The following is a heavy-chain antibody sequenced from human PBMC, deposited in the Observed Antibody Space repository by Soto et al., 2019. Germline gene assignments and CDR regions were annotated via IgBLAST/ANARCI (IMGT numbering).Heavy chain of an antibody. CDR1: GGTFSSYA. Sequence: SVKVSCKASGGTFSSYAISWVRQAPGQGLEWMGGIIPIFGTANYAQKLQGRVTMTTDTSTSTAYMELRSLRSDDTAVYYRARVKGSGYHNWFDPWGQGTLVTVSS. J-gene: IGHJ5*02. V-gene: IGHV1-69*05. CDR2: IIPIFGTA. CDR3: ARVKGSGYHNWFDP. D-gene: IGHD3-22*01.